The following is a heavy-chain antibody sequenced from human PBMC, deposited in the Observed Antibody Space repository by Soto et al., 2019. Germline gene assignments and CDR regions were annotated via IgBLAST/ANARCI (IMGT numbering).Heavy chain of an antibody. D-gene: IGHD2-21*01. CDR3: ANHIPGPGSYYYYMDV. CDR2: ITSSGDNT. J-gene: IGHJ6*03. Sequence: PGGSLRLSCAASVFTFSSYAMSWVRQAPGKGLEWVSSITSSGDNTDYADSVKGRFTISRDNSKNTLSLQLDSLSAEDTAVYFCANHIPGPGSYYYYMDVWGKGTTVTVSS. CDR1: VFTFSSYA. V-gene: IGHV3-23*01.